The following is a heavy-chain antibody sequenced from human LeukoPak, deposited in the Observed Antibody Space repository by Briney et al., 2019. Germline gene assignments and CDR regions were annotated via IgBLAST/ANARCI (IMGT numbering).Heavy chain of an antibody. CDR1: GFTFRSYG. CDR2: IYHDGSYK. V-gene: IGHV3-33*01. J-gene: IGHJ4*02. CDR3: TRDSAKSFDD. Sequence: PGGSLRLSCAASGFTFRSYGFHWVRQAPGKGLEWVAVIYHDGSYKFYADSVKGRFTFSRDNSKNTVFLEMNSLRGVDTAMYYCTRDSAKSFDDWGQGTLVTVSS. D-gene: IGHD4/OR15-4a*01.